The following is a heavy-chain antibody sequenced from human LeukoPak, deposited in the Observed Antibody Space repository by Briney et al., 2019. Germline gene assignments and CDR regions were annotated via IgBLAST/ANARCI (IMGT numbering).Heavy chain of an antibody. Sequence: GRSLRLSCAASGFTFSSYGMHWVRQAPGKGLEWVAVIWYDGSNKYYADSVKGRFTISRDNSKNTLYLQMNSLRAEDTAVYYCAKDQSSGWGIFDYWGQGTLVTVSS. V-gene: IGHV3-33*06. CDR3: AKDQSSGWGIFDY. CDR2: IWYDGSNK. CDR1: GFTFSSYG. J-gene: IGHJ4*02. D-gene: IGHD6-19*01.